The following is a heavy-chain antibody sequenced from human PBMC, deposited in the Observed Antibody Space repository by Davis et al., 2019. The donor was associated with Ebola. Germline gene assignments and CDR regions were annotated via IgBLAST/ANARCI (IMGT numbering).Heavy chain of an antibody. Sequence: SETLSLTCAVYGGSFSGYYWSWIRQPPGKGLEWIGEINHSGSTNYDPSLKSRVTISVDTSKNQFSLKMSSVTAADTAVYYCARPKEYYYDSSGYYEHNWFDPWGQGTLVTVSS. J-gene: IGHJ5*02. CDR3: ARPKEYYYDSSGYYEHNWFDP. D-gene: IGHD3-22*01. CDR1: GGSFSGYY. CDR2: INHSGST. V-gene: IGHV4-34*01.